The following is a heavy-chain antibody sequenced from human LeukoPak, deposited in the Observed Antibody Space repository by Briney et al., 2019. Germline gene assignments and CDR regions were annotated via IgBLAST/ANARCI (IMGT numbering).Heavy chain of an antibody. CDR1: GFTFSSYS. CDR3: ARSEYDSSGYTFDY. Sequence: TGGSLRLSCAASGFTFSSYSMNWVRQAPGKGLGWVSSISSSSSYIYYADSVKGRFTISRDNAKNSLYLQMNSLRAEDTAVYYCARSEYDSSGYTFDYWGQGTLVTVSS. D-gene: IGHD3-22*01. CDR2: ISSSSSYI. J-gene: IGHJ4*02. V-gene: IGHV3-21*01.